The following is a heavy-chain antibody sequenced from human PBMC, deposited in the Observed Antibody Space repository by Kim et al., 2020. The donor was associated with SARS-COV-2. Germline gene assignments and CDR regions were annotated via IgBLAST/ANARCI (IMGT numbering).Heavy chain of an antibody. CDR1: GGSISSSSYY. D-gene: IGHD6-19*01. J-gene: IGHJ4*02. CDR2: IYYSGST. CDR3: ARHLVVSIAVAGSPFDY. Sequence: SETLSLTCTVSGGSISSSSYYWGWIRQPPGKGLEWIGSIYYSGSTYYNPSLKSRVTISVDTSKNQFSLKLSSVTAADTAVYYCARHLVVSIAVAGSPFDYWGQGTLVTVSS. V-gene: IGHV4-39*01.